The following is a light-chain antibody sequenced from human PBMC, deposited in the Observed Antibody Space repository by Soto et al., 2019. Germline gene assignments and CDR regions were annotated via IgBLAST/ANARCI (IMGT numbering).Light chain of an antibody. CDR1: SSDIGAYNF. J-gene: IGLJ2*01. Sequence: QSALTQPASVSGSPGQSITISCTGTSSDIGAYNFVSWYQQHPGKAPKLMIYDVNHRPSGVSNRFSGSKSGNTASLTSSGLQAEDEADYYCTSWTTSTTMIFGGGTKLTVL. CDR3: TSWTTSTTMI. CDR2: DVN. V-gene: IGLV2-14*03.